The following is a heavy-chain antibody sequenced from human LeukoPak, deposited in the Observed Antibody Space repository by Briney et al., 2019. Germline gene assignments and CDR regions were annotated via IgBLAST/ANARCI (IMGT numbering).Heavy chain of an antibody. CDR2: IYSGGST. D-gene: IGHD3-10*01. J-gene: IGHJ4*02. Sequence: GGSLRLSCAVSGFTFSSYGMSWVRQAPGKGLEWVSVIYSGGSTYYADSVKGRFTISRDNSKNTLYLQMNSLRAEDTAVYYCARDSDYGSGSYDYWGQGTLVTVSS. V-gene: IGHV3-53*01. CDR1: GFTFSSYG. CDR3: ARDSDYGSGSYDY.